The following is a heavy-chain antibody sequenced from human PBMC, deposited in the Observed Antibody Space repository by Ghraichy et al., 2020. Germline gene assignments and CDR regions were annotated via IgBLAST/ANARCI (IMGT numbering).Heavy chain of an antibody. Sequence: LSLTCAASVFTFYDHGMSWFRQAAGKGLEWVSGINWNGDSTAYADSVKGRFTISRDNANNFLYLQMNSLRDDDTALYYCARDSRGRNGTYEGFDQWGQGNLVTVSS. J-gene: IGHJ4*02. CDR2: INWNGDST. CDR1: VFTFYDHG. V-gene: IGHV3-20*04. CDR3: ARDSRGRNGTYEGFDQ. D-gene: IGHD1-26*01.